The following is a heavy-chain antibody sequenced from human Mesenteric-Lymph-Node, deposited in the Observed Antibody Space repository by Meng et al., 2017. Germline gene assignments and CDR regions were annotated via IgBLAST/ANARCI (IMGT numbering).Heavy chain of an antibody. V-gene: IGHV3-30*07. CDR3: AKGSASSRPYYFDF. D-gene: IGHD2-2*01. J-gene: IGHJ4*02. CDR2: ISYDGSNK. Sequence: GESLKISCAASGFTFSSYAMHWVRQAPGKGLEWVAVISYDGSNKYYADSVEGRFTISRDNSKNTLFLQMNSLRDEDMAVYHCAKGSASSRPYYFDFWGQGTLVTVSS. CDR1: GFTFSSYA.